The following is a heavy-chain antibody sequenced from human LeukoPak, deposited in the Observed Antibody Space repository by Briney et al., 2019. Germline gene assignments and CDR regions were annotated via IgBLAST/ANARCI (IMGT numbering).Heavy chain of an antibody. D-gene: IGHD5-12*01. CDR2: IYTSGST. J-gene: IGHJ6*03. CDR1: GGSISSYY. V-gene: IGHV4-4*07. CDR3: ARDGQEGYSGYDLNYYYYMDV. Sequence: SETLSLTCTVSGGSISSYYWSWIRQPAGKGLEWIGRIYTSGSTNYNPSLKSRVTMSVDTSKNQFSLKLSSVTAADTAVYYCARDGQEGYSGYDLNYYYYMDVWGKGTTVTVSS.